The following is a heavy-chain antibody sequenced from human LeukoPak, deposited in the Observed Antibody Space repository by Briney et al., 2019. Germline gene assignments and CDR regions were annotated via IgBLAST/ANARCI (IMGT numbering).Heavy chain of an antibody. Sequence: PGGSLRLSCAASGFTFRWYVMSWVRQAPGKGLEWVSSIRGSGDTTVYADSVKGRFTISRDNSKNTLYLQMNSLRAEDTAVYYCAKSPGSSGTIDYWGQGTLVTVSS. V-gene: IGHV3-23*01. CDR2: IRGSGDTT. J-gene: IGHJ4*02. D-gene: IGHD3-22*01. CDR3: AKSPGSSGTIDY. CDR1: GFTFRWYV.